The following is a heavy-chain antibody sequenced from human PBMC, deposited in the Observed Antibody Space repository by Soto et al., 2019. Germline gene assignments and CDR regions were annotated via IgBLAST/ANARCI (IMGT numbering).Heavy chain of an antibody. V-gene: IGHV5-51*01. CDR1: GYSFTSYW. J-gene: IGHJ6*02. CDR3: ARQYDFWRAGYYYYGMDV. Sequence: GESLKISCKGSGYSFTSYWIGWVRQMPGKGREWMGIIYPGDSDTRYSPSFQGQVTISADKSISTAYLQWSSLKASDTAMYYCARQYDFWRAGYYYYGMDVWGQGTTVTFSS. CDR2: IYPGDSDT. D-gene: IGHD3-3*01.